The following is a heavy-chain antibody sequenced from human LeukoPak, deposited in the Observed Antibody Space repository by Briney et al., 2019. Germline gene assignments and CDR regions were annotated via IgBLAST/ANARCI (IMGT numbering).Heavy chain of an antibody. D-gene: IGHD6-13*01. CDR2: IRYDGSGK. Sequence: GGSLRLSCAASGFTFSSYGMHWVRQAPGKGLEWVAFIRYDGSGKYYGDSVKGRCTISRDISKNTLHLQMNSLRAEDTAVYYCAKVASIAAAGEFGSWGQGTLVAVSS. CDR3: AKVASIAAAGEFGS. V-gene: IGHV3-30*02. J-gene: IGHJ4*02. CDR1: GFTFSSYG.